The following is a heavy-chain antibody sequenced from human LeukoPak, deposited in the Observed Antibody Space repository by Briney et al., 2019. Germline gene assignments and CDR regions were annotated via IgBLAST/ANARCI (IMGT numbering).Heavy chain of an antibody. CDR3: ARDDWERRVHFDY. D-gene: IGHD1-1*01. CDR1: GFTFSSYA. V-gene: IGHV1-69*01. J-gene: IGHJ4*02. Sequence: TAGGSLRLSCAASGFTFSSYAISWVRQAPGQGLEWMGGIIPIFGTANYAQKFQGRVTITADESTSTAYMELSSLRSEDTAVYYCARDDWERRVHFDYWGQGTLVTVSS. CDR2: IIPIFGTA.